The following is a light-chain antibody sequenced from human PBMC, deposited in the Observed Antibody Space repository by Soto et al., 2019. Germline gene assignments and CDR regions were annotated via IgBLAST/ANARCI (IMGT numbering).Light chain of an antibody. CDR3: QQYNSYSWT. V-gene: IGKV1-5*01. J-gene: IGKJ1*01. Sequence: DIQMTQSPSFLSASVGDKVTITCRATESVSKWLAWYQEKPGNPPRPLIYDASTLEGGVPSRFSGSGSGTEFTLTIRSLQADDFAIYYCQQYNSYSWTFGQGTKV. CDR1: ESVSKW. CDR2: DAS.